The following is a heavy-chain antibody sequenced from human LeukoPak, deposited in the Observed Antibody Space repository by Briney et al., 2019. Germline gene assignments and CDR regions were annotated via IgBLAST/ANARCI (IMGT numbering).Heavy chain of an antibody. D-gene: IGHD2-8*01. CDR3: ARDSIVRGNIGNDMDV. Sequence: PGGSLRLSCAASGFTFRDYYMSWIRQAPGKGLEWVSYISHSGRTMYYADSVKGRFTISRDNAKNSLYLQMNSLRAGDTAVYYCARDSIVRGNIGNDMDVWGKGTTVTVSS. V-gene: IGHV3-11*01. CDR2: ISHSGRTM. CDR1: GFTFRDYY. J-gene: IGHJ6*03.